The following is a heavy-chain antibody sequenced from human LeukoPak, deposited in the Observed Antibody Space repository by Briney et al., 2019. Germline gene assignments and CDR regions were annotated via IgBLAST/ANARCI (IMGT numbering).Heavy chain of an antibody. CDR3: ASNPNYYDILTGSTPKYYFDY. CDR1: GGTFSSYA. Sequence: SVKVSCKASGGTFSSYAISWVRQAPGQGLEWMGGIIPIFGTANYAQKFQGRVTITADESTSTAYMELSSPRSEDTAVYYCASNPNYYDILTGSTPKYYFDYWGQGTLVTVSS. CDR2: IIPIFGTA. V-gene: IGHV1-69*13. J-gene: IGHJ4*02. D-gene: IGHD3-9*01.